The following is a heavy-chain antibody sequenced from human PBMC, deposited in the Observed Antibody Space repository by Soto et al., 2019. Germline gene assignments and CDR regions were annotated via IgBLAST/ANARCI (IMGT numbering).Heavy chain of an antibody. J-gene: IGHJ4*02. CDR1: GFTFSSYA. D-gene: IGHD1-1*01. CDR3: AKLGNRLTGPGFDH. Sequence: EVQLLESGGGLVQPGGSLRLSCAASGFTFSSYAMTWVRQAPGKGLEWVSTISGSGTDTYYADSVKGRFTISRDNTQNTLYLQMNSLEAEDTAVYYCAKLGNRLTGPGFDHWGQGTLVTVSS. V-gene: IGHV3-23*01. CDR2: ISGSGTDT.